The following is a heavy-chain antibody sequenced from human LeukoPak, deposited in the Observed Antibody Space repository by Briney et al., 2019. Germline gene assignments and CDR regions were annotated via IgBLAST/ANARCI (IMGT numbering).Heavy chain of an antibody. J-gene: IGHJ4*02. D-gene: IGHD5-24*01. Sequence: GGSLRLSCAASGFTFSTYWMSWVRQAPGKGLEWVANIKEDGSEKYYGDSVKGRFTISRDNAKNSLYLEMNSLRVEDTALYYCAKVRSGVATTIFDYWGQGTLVTVSS. CDR1: GFTFSTYW. CDR3: AKVRSGVATTIFDY. V-gene: IGHV3-7*03. CDR2: IKEDGSEK.